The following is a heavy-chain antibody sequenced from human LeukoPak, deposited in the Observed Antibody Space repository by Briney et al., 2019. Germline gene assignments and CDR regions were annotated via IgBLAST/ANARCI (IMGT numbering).Heavy chain of an antibody. CDR1: GGTFSSYA. Sequence: ASVKVSCKASGGTFSSYAISWVRQAPGQGLEWMGGIIPIFGTANYAQKFQGRVTITADESTSTAYMELSSLRSEDTAVYYCARGTPNFPDYYYYMDVWGKGTTVTVSS. J-gene: IGHJ6*03. D-gene: IGHD1-1*01. V-gene: IGHV1-69*13. CDR2: IIPIFGTA. CDR3: ARGTPNFPDYYYYMDV.